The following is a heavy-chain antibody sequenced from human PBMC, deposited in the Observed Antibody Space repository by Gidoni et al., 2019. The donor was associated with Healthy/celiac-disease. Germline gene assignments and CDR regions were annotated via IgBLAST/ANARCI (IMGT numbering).Heavy chain of an antibody. V-gene: IGHV4-31*03. D-gene: IGHD6-19*01. J-gene: IGHJ4*02. CDR1: GGPISSGGSY. CDR3: ARDSWAVAGTPKYYFDY. CDR2: IYYSGST. Sequence: QVQLQESGPGLVKPSQTLSLTCPVSGGPISSGGSYWSWIRQHPGKGLEWIGYIYYSGSTYYNPSLKSRVTISVDTSKNQFSLKLSSVTAADTAVYYCARDSWAVAGTPKYYFDYWGQGTLVTVSS.